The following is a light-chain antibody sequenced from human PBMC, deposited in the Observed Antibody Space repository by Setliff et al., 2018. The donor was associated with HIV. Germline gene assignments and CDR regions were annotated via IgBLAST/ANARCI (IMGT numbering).Light chain of an antibody. Sequence: QSALTQPASVSGTPGQSITISCIGTNSDVGGYNYVSWYQQHPGKAPKLLIYDVSDRPSGVSRRFSGSKSGNTASLTISGLQAEDEADYYCKSYTGSSPLYVFGSGTK. J-gene: IGLJ1*01. CDR3: KSYTGSSPLYV. CDR2: DVS. CDR1: NSDVGGYNY. V-gene: IGLV2-14*03.